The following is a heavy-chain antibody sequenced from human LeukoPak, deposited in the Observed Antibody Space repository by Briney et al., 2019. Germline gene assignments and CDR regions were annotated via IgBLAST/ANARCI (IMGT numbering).Heavy chain of an antibody. V-gene: IGHV4-34*12. CDR2: ILHTGST. Sequence: SETLSLTCVVYDASFRGHSWSWIRQPPGKGLEWIGEILHTGSTNYNPSLTTRVTMSLDASKNQFSLMMTSVTAADTAVYYCVTGVPGDQYWGQGALVTVSS. CDR1: DASFRGHS. CDR3: VTGVPGDQY. J-gene: IGHJ1*01. D-gene: IGHD2-2*01.